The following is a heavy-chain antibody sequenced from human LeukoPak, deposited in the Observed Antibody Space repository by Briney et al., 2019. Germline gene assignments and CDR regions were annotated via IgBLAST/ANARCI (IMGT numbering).Heavy chain of an antibody. CDR3: ATQGGYCNLDD. Sequence: GASVKVSCKVSGYTLTELSMHWVRQAPGKGLEWMGSFDPEDGETFYAQKFQGRVTMTEDTSTDTAYMELSSLRSEDTAVYYCATQGGYCNLDDWGQGTLVTVSS. V-gene: IGHV1-24*01. J-gene: IGHJ4*02. CDR2: FDPEDGET. CDR1: GYTLTELS. D-gene: IGHD2-8*02.